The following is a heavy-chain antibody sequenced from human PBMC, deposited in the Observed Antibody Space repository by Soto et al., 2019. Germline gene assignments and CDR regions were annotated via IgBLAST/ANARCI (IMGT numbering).Heavy chain of an antibody. J-gene: IGHJ4*02. V-gene: IGHV1-69*12. CDR2: IIPIFGTA. CDR3: ATCMGSRDGSNRSDY. CDR1: GGTFSSYA. D-gene: IGHD1-26*01. Sequence: QVQLVQSGAEVKKPGSSVKVSCKASGGTFSSYAISWVRQAPGQGLEWMGGIIPIFGTANYAPKFQGRVTITANEYTSTAYMELSSVRSEDTAVDYCATCMGSRDGSNRSDYWGQGTLVTVSS.